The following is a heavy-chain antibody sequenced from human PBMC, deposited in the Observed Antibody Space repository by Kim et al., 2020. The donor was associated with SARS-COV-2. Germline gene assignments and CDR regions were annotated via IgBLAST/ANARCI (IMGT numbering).Heavy chain of an antibody. CDR1: GGSFSGYY. CDR2: INHSGST. D-gene: IGHD1-26*01. V-gene: IGHV4-34*01. CDR3: ARGNPRVGALRY. Sequence: SETLSLTCAVYGGSFSGYYWSWIRQPPGKGLEWIGEINHSGSTNYNPFLKSRVTISVDTSKNQFSLKLSSVTAADTAVYYCARGNPRVGALRYWCQGTLV. J-gene: IGHJ4*02.